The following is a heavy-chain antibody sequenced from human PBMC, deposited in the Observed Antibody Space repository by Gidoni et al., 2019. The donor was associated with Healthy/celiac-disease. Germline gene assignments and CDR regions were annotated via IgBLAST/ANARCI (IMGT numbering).Heavy chain of an antibody. CDR3: ARAPPYYYDSSGPKAFDI. D-gene: IGHD3-22*01. Sequence: QVQLVESGGGVVQPGRSLRLSCAASGFTFSSYGRHWVRQAPGKGLEWVAVIWYDGSNKYYADTVKGRFTISRDNSKNTLYLQMNSLRAEDTAVYYCARAPPYYYDSSGPKAFDIWGQGTMVTVSS. V-gene: IGHV3-33*01. CDR2: IWYDGSNK. CDR1: GFTFSSYG. J-gene: IGHJ3*02.